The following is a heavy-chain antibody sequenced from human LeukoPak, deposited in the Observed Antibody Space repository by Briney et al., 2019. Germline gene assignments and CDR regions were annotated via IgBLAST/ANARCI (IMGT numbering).Heavy chain of an antibody. J-gene: IGHJ4*02. CDR2: IYHTGST. Sequence: PSETLSLTCTISGGSVSDYYWSWLRQSPGKGLEWIGYIYHTGSTSYSPSLKSRVTISADTSQNQFSLKLSSVTAADTAVYYCSSRKLGNDYWGQGTLVTVSS. V-gene: IGHV4-59*02. D-gene: IGHD7-27*01. CDR1: GGSVSDYY. CDR3: SSRKLGNDY.